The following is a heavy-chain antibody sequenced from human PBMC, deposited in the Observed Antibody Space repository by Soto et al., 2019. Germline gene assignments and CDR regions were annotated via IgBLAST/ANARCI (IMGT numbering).Heavy chain of an antibody. V-gene: IGHV3-30-3*01. CDR2: TSYDGSKK. J-gene: IGHJ4*02. Sequence: QVQLVESGGGVVQPGRALRLSCAASGFTFGSYAMHWVRQAPGKGLEWVAVTSYDGSKKYYADSVKGRFTISRDNSKNTLSLQMNSLRADDTAVYYCARDLRQLWLSPGFDYWGQGTLVIVSS. D-gene: IGHD5-18*01. CDR3: ARDLRQLWLSPGFDY. CDR1: GFTFGSYA.